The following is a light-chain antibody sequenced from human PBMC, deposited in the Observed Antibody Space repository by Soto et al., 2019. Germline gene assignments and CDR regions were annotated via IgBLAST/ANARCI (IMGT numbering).Light chain of an antibody. V-gene: IGKV3-20*01. Sequence: EIVMTQSPTTLSVSPGERATLSCRASQSVSSNLTWYQQKPGQAPKLLIYDASSRATGIPARFSGSGSGTDFTLTISRLEPEDFAVYYCQQYGSSLWTFGQGTKVDNK. CDR2: DAS. CDR1: QSVSSN. CDR3: QQYGSSLWT. J-gene: IGKJ1*01.